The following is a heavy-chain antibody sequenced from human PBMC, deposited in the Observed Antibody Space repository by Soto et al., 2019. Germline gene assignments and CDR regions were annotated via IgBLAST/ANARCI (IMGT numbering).Heavy chain of an antibody. Sequence: SETLSLTCTVPGGSISSSSYRWVWIRQPPGKGLEWIGNIYNSGTTYYSPSLQSRVTISVDTSKNHFSLELTSVTAADTAVYYCARRIGGSSNFDSWGQGTLVTVSS. CDR2: IYNSGTT. V-gene: IGHV4-39*01. D-gene: IGHD2-15*01. CDR1: GGSISSSSYR. CDR3: ARRIGGSSNFDS. J-gene: IGHJ4*02.